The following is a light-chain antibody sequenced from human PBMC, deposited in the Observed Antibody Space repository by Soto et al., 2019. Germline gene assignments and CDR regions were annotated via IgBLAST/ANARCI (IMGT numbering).Light chain of an antibody. J-gene: IGLJ2*01. CDR2: DVS. CDR3: SSYTSSSNVV. Sequence: QSALTQPASVSGSPGQSITISCTGTSSDVGGYNYVSWYQQHPGKAPKLMIYDVSNRPSGVSNRFSGSKSGNTASLTISGLQAEDGADYYCSSYTSSSNVVFGGGPMLTVL. CDR1: SSDVGGYNY. V-gene: IGLV2-14*01.